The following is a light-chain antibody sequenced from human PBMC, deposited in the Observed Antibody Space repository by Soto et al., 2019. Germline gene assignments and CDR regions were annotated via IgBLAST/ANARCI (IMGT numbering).Light chain of an antibody. CDR1: SSDIGDYNY. CDR2: EVT. J-gene: IGLJ1*01. Sequence: QSVLTQPPSASGSPGQSVTFSCTGTSSDIGDYNYVSWYQQHPGKAPKLMIYEVTKRPSGVPDRFSGSKSGNTASLTVSGLHADDEADYYCSSYAGNNNYVFGTGTKGTVL. CDR3: SSYAGNNNYV. V-gene: IGLV2-8*01.